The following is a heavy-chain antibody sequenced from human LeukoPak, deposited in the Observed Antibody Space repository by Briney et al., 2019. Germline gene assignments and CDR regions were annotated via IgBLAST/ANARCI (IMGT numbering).Heavy chain of an antibody. CDR1: GGSISSRSYY. CDR2: IYTSGST. V-gene: IGHV4-61*02. Sequence: PSETLSLTCTVSGGSISSRSYYWSWIRQPAGKGLEWIGRIYTSGSTNYNPSLKSRVTISVDTSKNQFSLKLSSVTAADTAVYYCARDPYSGSYGPYYYYYMDVWGEGTTVTISS. J-gene: IGHJ6*03. CDR3: ARDPYSGSYGPYYYYYMDV. D-gene: IGHD1-26*01.